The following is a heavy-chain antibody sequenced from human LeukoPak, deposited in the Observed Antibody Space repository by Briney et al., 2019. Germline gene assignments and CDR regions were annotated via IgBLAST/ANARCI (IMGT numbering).Heavy chain of an antibody. V-gene: IGHV3-43*02. J-gene: IGHJ3*02. CDR1: GFTFDDYA. CDR2: ISGDGGST. CDR3: AKEIDTLGTNAFDI. D-gene: IGHD2-15*01. Sequence: GGSLRLSCAASGFTFDDYAMHWVRQAPGKGLEWVSLISGDGGSTYYADSVRGRFTIFRDNSKNSLYLQMDSLRTEDTAFYYCAKEIDTLGTNAFDIWGQGTMVTVSS.